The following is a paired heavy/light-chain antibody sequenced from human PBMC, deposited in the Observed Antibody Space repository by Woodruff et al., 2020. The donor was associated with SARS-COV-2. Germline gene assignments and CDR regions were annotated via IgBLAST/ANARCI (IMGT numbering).Heavy chain of an antibody. CDR1: GFTFSSYE. CDR2: ISSSGSTI. V-gene: IGHV3-48*03. CDR3: ARGADYYDSSGYGDFDY. J-gene: IGHJ4*02. D-gene: IGHD3-22*01. Sequence: EVQLVESGGGLVQPGGSLRLSCAASGFTFSSYEMNWVRQAPGKGLEWVSYISSSGSTIYYADSVKGRFTISRDNAKNSLYLQMNSLRAEDTAVYYCARGADYYDSSGYGDFDYWGQGTLVTVSS.
Light chain of an antibody. V-gene: IGKV1-9*01. J-gene: IGKJ4*01. Sequence: DIQLTQSPSFLSASVGDRVTITCRASQGISSYLAWYQQKPGKAPKLLIYAASTLQSGVPSRFSGSGSGTEFTLTISSLQPEDFATYYCQQLNSYPPTFGGGTKVEIK. CDR2: AAS. CDR3: QQLNSYPPT. CDR1: QGISSY.